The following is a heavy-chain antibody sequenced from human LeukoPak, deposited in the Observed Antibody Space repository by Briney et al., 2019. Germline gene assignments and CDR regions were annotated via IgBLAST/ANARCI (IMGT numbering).Heavy chain of an antibody. D-gene: IGHD3-22*01. CDR2: ISAYNGNT. Sequence: GASVKVSCKASGYTFTSYGISWVRQAPGQGLEWIGWISAYNGNTNYAQKLQGRVTMTTDTSTSTAYMELRSLRSDDTAVYYCARVSTNRYDSSGYYTDYWGQGTLVTVSS. CDR3: ARVSTNRYDSSGYYTDY. J-gene: IGHJ4*02. V-gene: IGHV1-18*01. CDR1: GYTFTSYG.